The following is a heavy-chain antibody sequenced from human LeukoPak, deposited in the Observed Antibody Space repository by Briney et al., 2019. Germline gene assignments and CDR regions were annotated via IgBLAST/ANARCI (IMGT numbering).Heavy chain of an antibody. CDR3: ARGGTMAKINAIFDY. D-gene: IGHD5-24*01. Sequence: GSPVKVSCRASGGTFSSYAISWVGQAPGQGLEWMGRIIPIIGIANYAQKFQGRVTITADKSTRTAYMGLSRLRSEETGVYYCARGGTMAKINAIFDYGGQGTLVTVYS. J-gene: IGHJ4*02. CDR2: IIPIIGIA. V-gene: IGHV1-69*04. CDR1: GGTFSSYA.